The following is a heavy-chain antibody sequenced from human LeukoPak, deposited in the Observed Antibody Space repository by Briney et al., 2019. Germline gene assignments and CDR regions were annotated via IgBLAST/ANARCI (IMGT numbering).Heavy chain of an antibody. Sequence: KPGGSLRLSCAASGFTFSSYSMNWVRQAPGKGLEWVSSISSSSSYIYYADSVKGRFTISRDNSKNTLYLQMNSLRAEDTAVYYCAKGTYYYDSSGYYGGYYFDYWGQGTLVTVSS. J-gene: IGHJ4*02. CDR2: ISSSSSYI. V-gene: IGHV3-21*04. CDR3: AKGTYYYDSSGYYGGYYFDY. D-gene: IGHD3-22*01. CDR1: GFTFSSYS.